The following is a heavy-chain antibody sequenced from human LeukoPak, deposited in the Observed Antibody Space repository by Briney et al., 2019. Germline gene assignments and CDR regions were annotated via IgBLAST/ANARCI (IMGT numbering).Heavy chain of an antibody. CDR1: GGSISTYY. Sequence: SETLSLTCTVSGGSISTYYWSWIRQPPGKGLEWIGYLYYSGSPNYNPSLKSRLTISIDTSRNQFSLQLGSVTAADTAVYYCARHGSGWSFDYWGQGILVTVSS. D-gene: IGHD6-19*01. CDR3: ARHGSGWSFDY. J-gene: IGHJ4*02. V-gene: IGHV4-59*08. CDR2: LYYSGSP.